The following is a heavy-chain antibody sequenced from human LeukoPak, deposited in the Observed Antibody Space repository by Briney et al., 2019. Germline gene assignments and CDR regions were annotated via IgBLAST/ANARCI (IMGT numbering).Heavy chain of an antibody. J-gene: IGHJ4*02. CDR1: GFTFSSYS. V-gene: IGHV3-48*02. D-gene: IGHD3-3*01. CDR3: ASGRCDFWSGYPHLIDY. CDR2: ISSSSSTI. Sequence: HPGGSLRLSCAASGFTFSSYSMNWVRQAPGKGLEWLSYISSSSSTIYYADSVKGRFTISRDNAKNSLYLQMNSLRDEDTAVYYCASGRCDFWSGYPHLIDYWGQGTLVTVSS.